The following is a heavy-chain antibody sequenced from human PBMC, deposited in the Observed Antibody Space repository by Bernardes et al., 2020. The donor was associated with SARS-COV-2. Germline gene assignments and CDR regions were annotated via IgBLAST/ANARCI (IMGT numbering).Heavy chain of an antibody. CDR3: ARSIVVVPAAKDYYYYYGMDV. CDR1: GYTFTSYD. V-gene: IGHV1-8*01. Sequence: ASVKVSCKASGYTFTSYDINWVRQATGQGLEWMGWMNPNSGNTGYAQKFQGRVTMTRNTSISTAYMELSSLRSDDTAVYYCARSIVVVPAAKDYYYYYGMDVWGQGTTVTVSS. J-gene: IGHJ6*02. D-gene: IGHD2-2*01. CDR2: MNPNSGNT.